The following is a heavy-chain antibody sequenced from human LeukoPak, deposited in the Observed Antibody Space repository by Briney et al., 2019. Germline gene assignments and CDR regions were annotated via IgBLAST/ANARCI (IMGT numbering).Heavy chain of an antibody. CDR2: ISGSGGST. D-gene: IGHD5-18*01. CDR3: AKDGKGAYSPRWFDP. V-gene: IGHV3-23*01. Sequence: GRSLRLSCAASGFTFSSYAMSWVRQAPGKGLEWVSAISGSGGSTYYADSVKGRFTISRDNSKNTLYLQMNSLRAEDTAVYYCAKDGKGAYSPRWFDPWGQGTLVTVSS. CDR1: GFTFSSYA. J-gene: IGHJ5*02.